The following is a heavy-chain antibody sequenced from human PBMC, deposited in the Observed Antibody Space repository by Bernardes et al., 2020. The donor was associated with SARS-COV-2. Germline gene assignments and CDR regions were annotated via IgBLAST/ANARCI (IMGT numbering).Heavy chain of an antibody. CDR3: AGSSCGIDCYIGGLRSWDYGMDV. J-gene: IGHJ6*02. CDR1: GASISSTNYY. V-gene: IGHV4-39*01. D-gene: IGHD2-21*02. CDR2: IYSSGSS. Sequence: SETLSLTCTVSGASISSTNYYWGWIRQPPGKGLEWIGSIYSSGSSYYNPSLQSRVRGFVDTSKNQFSLRLSFVTAADTAVYYCAGSSCGIDCYIGGLRSWDYGMDVWGQGTTVTVSS.